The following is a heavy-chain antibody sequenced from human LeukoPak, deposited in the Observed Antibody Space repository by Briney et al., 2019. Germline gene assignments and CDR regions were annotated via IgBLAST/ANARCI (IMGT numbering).Heavy chain of an antibody. Sequence: GGSLRLSCAASGFTFSSYLMSWVRQPPGKGLEWVANIKQDGSEKYYVDSVKGRFTISRDNAKNLLYLQMNGLRAEDTAVYYCARSRGLDFWGQGTLVTVSS. CDR1: GFTFSSYL. CDR2: IKQDGSEK. V-gene: IGHV3-7*05. J-gene: IGHJ4*02. CDR3: ARSRGLDF.